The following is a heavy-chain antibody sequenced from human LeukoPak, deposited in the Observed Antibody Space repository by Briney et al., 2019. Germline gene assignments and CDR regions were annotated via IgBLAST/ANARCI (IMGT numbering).Heavy chain of an antibody. Sequence: PSETLSLTCTVSGGSISSTSYYWGWIRQPPGKGLEWIGNIYYSGSTYYNPSLMSRVTISVNMSKNQFSLKLSSVTAADTAVYYCARVSTDNGSGSYYKEHYYYYYMDVWGKGTTVTISS. V-gene: IGHV4-39*07. CDR3: ARVSTDNGSGSYYKEHYYYYYMDV. CDR2: IYYSGST. CDR1: GGSISSTSYY. J-gene: IGHJ6*03. D-gene: IGHD3-10*01.